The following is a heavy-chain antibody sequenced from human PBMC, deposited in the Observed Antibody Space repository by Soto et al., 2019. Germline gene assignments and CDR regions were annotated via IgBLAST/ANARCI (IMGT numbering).Heavy chain of an antibody. D-gene: IGHD6-19*01. CDR1: ADSISSGYY. CDR3: ARDYSSGSSNWYDH. J-gene: IGHJ5*02. CDR2: IYHSGST. V-gene: IGHV4-38-2*02. Sequence: PSETLSLTCAVSADSISSGYYSGWIRQPPGKGLEWIGSIYHSGSTYYNPSLRSRVTISVDKSKNQFSLKLSPVAAADTAVTYRARDYSSGSSNWYDHCGQGSLVTAYS.